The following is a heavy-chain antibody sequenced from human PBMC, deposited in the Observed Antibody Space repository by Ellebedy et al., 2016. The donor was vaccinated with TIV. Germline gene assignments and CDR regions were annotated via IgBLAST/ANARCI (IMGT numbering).Heavy chain of an antibody. J-gene: IGHJ5*01. Sequence: PGGSLRLSCAASGFSFRSYWMSWVRQAPGKGLEWVANIYQDGSDEYYVDSVKGRFTISRDNDNKALFLQMKSLRAEDTAVYYCARRGSYGDYAVHVNSWFDSWGQGTPVTVAP. CDR2: IYQDGSDE. D-gene: IGHD4-17*01. CDR3: ARRGSYGDYAVHVNSWFDS. V-gene: IGHV3-7*01. CDR1: GFSFRSYW.